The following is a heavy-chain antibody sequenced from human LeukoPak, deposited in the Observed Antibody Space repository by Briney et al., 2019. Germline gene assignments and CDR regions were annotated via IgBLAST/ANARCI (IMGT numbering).Heavy chain of an antibody. CDR3: ARASITIFGVVILGMDV. J-gene: IGHJ6*04. V-gene: IGHV1-2*02. Sequence: EASVKVSCKASGYTFTSYGISWVRQAPGQGLEWMGWINPNSGGTNYAQKFQGRVAMTRDTSISTAYMELSRLRSDDTAVYYCARASITIFGVVILGMDVWGKGTTVTVSS. D-gene: IGHD3-3*01. CDR1: GYTFTSYG. CDR2: INPNSGGT.